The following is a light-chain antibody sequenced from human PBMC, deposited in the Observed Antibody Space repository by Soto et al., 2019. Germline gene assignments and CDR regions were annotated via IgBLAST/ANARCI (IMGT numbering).Light chain of an antibody. V-gene: IGLV2-23*01. CDR2: EGS. Sequence: QSALTQPASVSGSPGQSITISCTGTSSDVGSYNLVSWYQQHPGKAPKIMIYEGSKRPSGVSNRFSGSKSGNTASLTISGLQAEDEADYYCCSYAGSVVFGGGTKLPVL. J-gene: IGLJ2*01. CDR3: CSYAGSVV. CDR1: SSDVGSYNL.